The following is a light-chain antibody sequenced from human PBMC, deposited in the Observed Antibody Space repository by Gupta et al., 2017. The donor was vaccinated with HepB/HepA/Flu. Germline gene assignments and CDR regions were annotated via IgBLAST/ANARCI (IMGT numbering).Light chain of an antibody. J-gene: IGLJ2*01. V-gene: IGLV2-8*01. CDR1: SSDVGGFYY. Sequence: QSAPPQPPSASRSPGQSVTISCTGTSSDVGGFYYVSWYQQHPGKAPKLMIYEVTKRPSGVPDRFSGSKSGNTASLTVSGLQAEDEADYYCSSYAGSNNLVFGGGTKLTVL. CDR2: EVT. CDR3: SSYAGSNNLV.